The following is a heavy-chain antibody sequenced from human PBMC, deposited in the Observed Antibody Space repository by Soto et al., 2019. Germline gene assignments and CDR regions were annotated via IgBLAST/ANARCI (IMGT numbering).Heavy chain of an antibody. Sequence: SETLSLTCTVSGGSISSSSYYWGWIRQPPGKGLERIGSIYYSGGTYYNPSLKSRVTISVDTSKNQFSLKLSSVTAADTAVYYCARRSRSRDIVVVPAALRNWYFDLWGRGTLVTVSS. J-gene: IGHJ2*01. D-gene: IGHD2-2*01. CDR2: IYYSGGT. V-gene: IGHV4-39*01. CDR3: ARRSRSRDIVVVPAALRNWYFDL. CDR1: GGSISSSSYY.